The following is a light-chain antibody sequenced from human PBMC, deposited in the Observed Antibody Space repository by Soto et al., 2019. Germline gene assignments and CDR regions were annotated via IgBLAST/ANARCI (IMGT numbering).Light chain of an antibody. Sequence: DIEMTQSPSSLSASVGDRVTITCRASQSIRTFLNWYQQKPGKAPKLLIYGASRLESGVPSRFSGSGSETDFTLTISSLQPEDFATYYCQRSDTTPRTFGQGTKLEI. CDR1: QSIRTF. CDR3: QRSDTTPRT. V-gene: IGKV1-39*01. J-gene: IGKJ2*02. CDR2: GAS.